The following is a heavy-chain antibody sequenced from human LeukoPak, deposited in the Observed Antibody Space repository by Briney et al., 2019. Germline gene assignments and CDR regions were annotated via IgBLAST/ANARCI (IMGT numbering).Heavy chain of an antibody. V-gene: IGHV4-31*03. CDR2: IYYSGST. CDR1: GGSISSGGYY. J-gene: IGHJ4*02. Sequence: SETLSLTCTVSGGSISSGGYYWSWIRQHPGKGLEWIGHIYYSGSTYYNPSLKSRVTISVDTSKNQFSLKLSSVTAADTAVYYCARRSHSSDSRGYGYWGQGTLVTVSS. CDR3: ARRSHSSDSRGYGY. D-gene: IGHD3-22*01.